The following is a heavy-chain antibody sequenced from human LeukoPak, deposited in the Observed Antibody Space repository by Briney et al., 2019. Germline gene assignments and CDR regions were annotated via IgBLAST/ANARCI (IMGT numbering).Heavy chain of an antibody. Sequence: GGSLRLSCAASGFTFDDYGMSWVRQAPGKGLEWVSVIYSGGSTYYADSVKGRFTISRDNSKNTLYLQMNSLRAEDTAVYYCARGPHIALDYWGQGTLVTVSS. D-gene: IGHD2-21*01. CDR3: ARGPHIALDY. CDR2: IYSGGST. J-gene: IGHJ4*02. V-gene: IGHV3-66*01. CDR1: GFTFDDYG.